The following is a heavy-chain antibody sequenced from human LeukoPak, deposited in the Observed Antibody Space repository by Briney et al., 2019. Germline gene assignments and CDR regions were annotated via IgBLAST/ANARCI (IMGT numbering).Heavy chain of an antibody. CDR3: AGDGDVDRDAFDI. Sequence: SVKVSCTASVGTLTSYTISSVRPTPRQRGEWMGRIIPILGIAHYAQKFQGRVTITADKSTSTAYMELSSLRSEDTAVYYCAGDGDVDRDAFDIWGQGTMVTVSS. V-gene: IGHV1-69*04. CDR2: IIPILGIA. D-gene: IGHD3-3*01. CDR1: VGTLTSYT. J-gene: IGHJ3*02.